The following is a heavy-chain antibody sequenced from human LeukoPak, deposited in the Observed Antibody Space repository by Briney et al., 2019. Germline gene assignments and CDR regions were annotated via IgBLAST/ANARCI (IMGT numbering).Heavy chain of an antibody. CDR2: ISSSGATV. Sequence: GGSLRLSCAASGFTFSSYEMNWFRQAPGKGLEWVSYISSSGATVHYADSVKGRFTMSRDNAKNSLYLQMNSLRAEDTAVYYCAKDRDSSSWYLYYYYMDVWGKGTTVTISS. CDR1: GFTFSSYE. D-gene: IGHD6-13*01. J-gene: IGHJ6*03. CDR3: AKDRDSSSWYLYYYYMDV. V-gene: IGHV3-48*03.